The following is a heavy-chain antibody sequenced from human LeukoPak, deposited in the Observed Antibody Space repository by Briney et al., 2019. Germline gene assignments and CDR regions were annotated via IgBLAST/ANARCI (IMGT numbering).Heavy chain of an antibody. J-gene: IGHJ1*01. CDR2: ISSSSSTI. CDR3: ARDLTYYYDSSASY. CDR1: GFTFSSYS. V-gene: IGHV3-48*01. D-gene: IGHD3-22*01. Sequence: GGSLRLSCAASGFTFSSYSMNWVRQAPGKGLEWVSYISSSSSTIYYADSVKDRFTISRDNVKNSLYLQMSSLRAEDTAVYYCARDLTYYYDSSASYWGQGTLVTVSS.